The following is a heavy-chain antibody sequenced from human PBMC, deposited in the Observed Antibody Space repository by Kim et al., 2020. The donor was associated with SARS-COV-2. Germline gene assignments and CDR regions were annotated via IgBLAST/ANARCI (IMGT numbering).Heavy chain of an antibody. V-gene: IGHV3-48*03. J-gene: IGHJ4*02. CDR1: GFTFSSYE. D-gene: IGHD2-21*01. Sequence: GGSLRLSCAASGFTFSSYEMNWVRQAPGKGLEWVSYISSSGSTIYYADSVKGRFTISRDNAKNSLYLQMNSLRAEDTAVYYCARVGYSHYYFDYWGQGTLVTVSS. CDR2: ISSSGSTI. CDR3: ARVGYSHYYFDY.